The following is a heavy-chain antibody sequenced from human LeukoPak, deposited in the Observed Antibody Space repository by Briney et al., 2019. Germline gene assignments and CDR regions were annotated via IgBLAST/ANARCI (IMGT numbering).Heavy chain of an antibody. CDR2: INPSGGST. J-gene: IGHJ4*02. V-gene: IGHV1-46*01. CDR1: GYTFTSYY. CDR3: ARDRGYSYGTPDGFDY. Sequence: WASVKVSCKASGYTFTSYYMHWVRQAPGQGLEWMGIINPSGGSTSYAQEFQGRVTMTRDMSTSTVYMELSSLRSEDTAVYYCARDRGYSYGTPDGFDYWGQGTLVTVSS. D-gene: IGHD5-18*01.